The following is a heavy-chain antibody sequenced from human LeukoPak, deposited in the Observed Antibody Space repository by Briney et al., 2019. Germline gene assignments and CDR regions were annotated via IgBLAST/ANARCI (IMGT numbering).Heavy chain of an antibody. CDR2: ISSSSSTI. V-gene: IGHV3-48*04. J-gene: IGHJ6*03. Sequence: GGSLRLSCAASGFTFSSYSMNWVRQAPGKGLEWVSYISSSSSTIYYADSVKGRLTISRDNAKNSLYLQMNSLRAEDTAVYYCAREGDVTMLRDQYYYYYYMDVWGKGTTVTVSS. CDR3: AREGDVTMLRDQYYYYYYMDV. CDR1: GFTFSSYS. D-gene: IGHD3-3*01.